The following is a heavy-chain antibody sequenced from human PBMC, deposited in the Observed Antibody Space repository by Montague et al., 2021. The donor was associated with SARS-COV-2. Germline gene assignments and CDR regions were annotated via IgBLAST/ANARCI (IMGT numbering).Heavy chain of an antibody. D-gene: IGHD3-3*01. CDR2: LFYSVNT. CDR1: GGSISSSDYY. V-gene: IGHV4-39*01. J-gene: IGHJ3*02. Sequence: SETLSLTCTVSGGSISSSDYYWGWIRQPPGEGLEWIGSLFYSVNTYYNPSLKSRVTISVDTSKNQFSLKLSSVTAADTAVYYCARTNYDFWRGHQRGGAFDIWGQGTMVTVSS. CDR3: ARTNYDFWRGHQRGGAFDI.